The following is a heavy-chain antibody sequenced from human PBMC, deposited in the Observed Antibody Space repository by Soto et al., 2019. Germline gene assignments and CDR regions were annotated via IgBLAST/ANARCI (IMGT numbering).Heavy chain of an antibody. CDR3: AREGALEYSSSYNWFDP. J-gene: IGHJ5*02. CDR1: GFTFSDYY. V-gene: IGHV3-11*04. Sequence: PGGSLRLSCAASGFTFSDYYMSWIRQAPGKGLEWVSYISSSGSTIYYADSVKGRFTISRDNAKNSLYLQMNSLRAEDTAVYYCAREGALEYSSSYNWFDPWGQGTLVTVSS. CDR2: ISSSGSTI. D-gene: IGHD6-6*01.